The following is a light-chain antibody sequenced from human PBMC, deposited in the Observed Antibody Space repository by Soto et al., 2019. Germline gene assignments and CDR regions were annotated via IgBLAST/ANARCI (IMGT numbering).Light chain of an antibody. CDR3: SSYAGSNNL. CDR2: EVS. V-gene: IGLV2-8*01. J-gene: IGLJ2*01. CDR1: SSDVGGYNY. Sequence: QSALTQPPSASGSPGQSVTISCTGTSSDVGGYNYVSWYQQHPGKAPKLMIYEVSKRPSGVPDRFSGSKSGNTASLTVSGVQAEDGADYFCSSYAGSNNLFGGGTKLTVL.